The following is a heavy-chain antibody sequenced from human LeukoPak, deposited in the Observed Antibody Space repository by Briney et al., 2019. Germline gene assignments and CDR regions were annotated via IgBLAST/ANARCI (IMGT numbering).Heavy chain of an antibody. Sequence: GGSLRLSCAASGFTFSSYWMSWVRQAPGKGLEWVANIKQDGSEKYYVDSVKGRFTISRDNAKNSLYLQMNSLRAEDTAVYYCARERGMYYYGSGSYYYFDCWGQGTLVTVSS. J-gene: IGHJ4*02. CDR3: ARERGMYYYGSGSYYYFDC. CDR1: GFTFSSYW. CDR2: IKQDGSEK. V-gene: IGHV3-7*01. D-gene: IGHD3-10*01.